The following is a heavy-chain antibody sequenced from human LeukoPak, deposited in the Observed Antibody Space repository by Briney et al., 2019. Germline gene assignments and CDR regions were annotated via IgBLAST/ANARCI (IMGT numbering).Heavy chain of an antibody. CDR3: ASMVRGVIITRDY. V-gene: IGHV3-48*03. Sequence: GGSLRLSCAASGFTFSSYEMNWVRQAPGKGLEWASYISSSGSTIYYADSVKGRFTISRDNAKNSLYLQMNSLRAEDTAVYYCASMVRGVIITRDYWGQGTLVTVSS. J-gene: IGHJ4*02. D-gene: IGHD3-10*01. CDR1: GFTFSSYE. CDR2: ISSSGSTI.